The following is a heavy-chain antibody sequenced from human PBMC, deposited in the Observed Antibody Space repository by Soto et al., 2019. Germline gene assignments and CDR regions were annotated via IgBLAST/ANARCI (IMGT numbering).Heavy chain of an antibody. V-gene: IGHV3-21*01. D-gene: IGHD1-26*01. CDR3: ASDLVGASDSYGLDV. CDR1: GFTFTANS. CDR2: ISSSGSFM. J-gene: IGHJ6*02. Sequence: EVHLVASGGGLVKPGGSLRLSCVASGFTFTANSMNWVRRAPGKGLEWVSSISSSGSFMDYADSVKGRFTVSRDNAKNSLYLQMNSLRAEDTAVYYCASDLVGASDSYGLDVWGQGTPVTVSS.